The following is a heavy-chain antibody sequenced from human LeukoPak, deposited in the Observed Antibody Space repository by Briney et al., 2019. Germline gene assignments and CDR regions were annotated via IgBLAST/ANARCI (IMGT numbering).Heavy chain of an antibody. Sequence: GGSLRLSCAASGFTFSSYSMSWVRQAPGKGLEWVSPITINGGVTYYTDSVKGRFTISRDNSKSTLYLQMNSLRAEDTAEYYCAKGTQWLPLFDYWGQGTLVPVSS. CDR1: GFTFSSYS. V-gene: IGHV3-23*01. CDR2: ITINGGVT. CDR3: AKGTQWLPLFDY. J-gene: IGHJ4*02. D-gene: IGHD6-19*01.